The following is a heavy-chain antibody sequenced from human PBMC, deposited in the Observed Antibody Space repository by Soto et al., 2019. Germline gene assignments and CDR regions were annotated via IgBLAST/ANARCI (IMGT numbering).Heavy chain of an antibody. CDR2: IYHSGST. CDR1: GYSISSGYY. J-gene: IGHJ6*02. D-gene: IGHD3-22*01. Sequence: ASETLSLTCAVSGYSISSGYYWGWIRQPPGKGLEWIGSIYHSGSTYYNPSLKSRVTISVDTSKNQFSLKLSSVTAADTAVYYCARDRQNYYDSSPYHYYGMDVWGQGTTVTVSS. V-gene: IGHV4-38-2*02. CDR3: ARDRQNYYDSSPYHYYGMDV.